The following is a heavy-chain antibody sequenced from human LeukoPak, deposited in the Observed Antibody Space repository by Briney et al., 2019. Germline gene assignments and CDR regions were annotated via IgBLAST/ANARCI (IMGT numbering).Heavy chain of an antibody. CDR2: ITSKAYGATT. CDR3: SRHIVGARTYFDY. Sequence: GGSLRLSCTASGFNFGDYAMSWVRQAPGEGLEWVGFITSKAYGATTDYAASVKGRFTISRDDSKSIAYLQMNSLKTEDTAVYDCSRHIVGARTYFDYWGQGALVTVSS. D-gene: IGHD1-26*01. V-gene: IGHV3-49*04. J-gene: IGHJ4*02. CDR1: GFNFGDYA.